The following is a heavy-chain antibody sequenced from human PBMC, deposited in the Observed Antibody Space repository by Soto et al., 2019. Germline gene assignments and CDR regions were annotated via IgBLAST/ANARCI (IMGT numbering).Heavy chain of an antibody. CDR2: IYYSGST. CDR3: TRRKEGGPFDF. J-gene: IGHJ4*02. Sequence: SETLSLTCTVSGGSISSSSYYWGWIRQPPGKGLEWIGSIYYSGSTYYNPSLKSRVTISVDTSKNQFSLKLSSVTAADTAVYYCTRRKEGGPFDFCGPGTLVTGFS. D-gene: IGHD2-15*01. CDR1: GGSISSSSYY. V-gene: IGHV4-39*01.